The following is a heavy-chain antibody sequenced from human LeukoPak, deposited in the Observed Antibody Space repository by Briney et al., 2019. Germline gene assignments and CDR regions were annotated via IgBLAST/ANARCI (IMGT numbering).Heavy chain of an antibody. CDR3: AKDRNWSDGFDP. Sequence: GASLRLSCAASGFTFSSYAMSWVRQAPGKGLEWVSAISGSGGSTYYADSVKGRFTISRDNSKNTLYLQMNSLRAEDTAVYYCAKDRNWSDGFDPWGQGTLVTVSS. D-gene: IGHD1-20*01. V-gene: IGHV3-23*01. J-gene: IGHJ5*02. CDR1: GFTFSSYA. CDR2: ISGSGGST.